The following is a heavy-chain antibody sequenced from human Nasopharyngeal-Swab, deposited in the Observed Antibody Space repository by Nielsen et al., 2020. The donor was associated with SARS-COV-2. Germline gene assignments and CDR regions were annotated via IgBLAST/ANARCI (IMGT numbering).Heavy chain of an antibody. J-gene: IGHJ4*02. Sequence: WIRQPPGRGLEWIGEINHSGSTNYNPSLKSRDTISVDTSKNQFSLKLSSVTAADTAVYYCARIEDCSSTSCYDYFDYWGQGTLVTVSS. CDR3: ARIEDCSSTSCYDYFDY. CDR2: INHSGST. V-gene: IGHV4-34*01. D-gene: IGHD2-2*01.